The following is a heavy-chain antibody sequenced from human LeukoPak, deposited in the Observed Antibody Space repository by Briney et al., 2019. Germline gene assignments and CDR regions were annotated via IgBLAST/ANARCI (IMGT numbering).Heavy chain of an antibody. CDR2: IRYDGSNK. J-gene: IGHJ6*03. CDR1: GFTFRNYA. Sequence: GGSLRLSCAASGFTFRNYAMHWVRQTPGKGLEWVAFIRYDGSNKYYADSVKGRFTISRDNSKNTLYLQMNSLRAEDTAVYYCAKDKTDCSSTSCYTGAYYYYYMDVWGKGTTVTVSS. V-gene: IGHV3-30*02. D-gene: IGHD2-2*02. CDR3: AKDKTDCSSTSCYTGAYYYYYMDV.